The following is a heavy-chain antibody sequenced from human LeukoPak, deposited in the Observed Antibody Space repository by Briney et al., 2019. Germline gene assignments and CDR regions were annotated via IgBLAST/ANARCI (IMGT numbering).Heavy chain of an antibody. CDR1: GFTFSSYW. Sequence: PGGSLRLSCVASGFTFSSYWMSWVRQAPGKGLEWVANMNQDGSQKNYVDSVKGRFTISRDNAKNSLYLQMNSLRAEDTAVYYCAREGFLDYWGQGTLVTVSS. D-gene: IGHD3-3*01. CDR2: MNQDGSQK. J-gene: IGHJ4*02. V-gene: IGHV3-7*01. CDR3: AREGFLDY.